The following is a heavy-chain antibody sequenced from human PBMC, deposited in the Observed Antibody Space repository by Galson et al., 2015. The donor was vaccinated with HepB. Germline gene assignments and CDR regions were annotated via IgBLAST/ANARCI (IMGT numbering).Heavy chain of an antibody. V-gene: IGHV3-30-3*01. CDR1: GFTFGSYA. J-gene: IGHJ3*01. D-gene: IGHD3-16*01. Sequence: SLRLSCAASGFTFGSYAVHWVRQAPGKGLEWVAVISYDGSNKYYGDSVKGRFTISRDSSKNTLYLQVNSLRAEDTAVYYCARIRGGAMYGAFDVWGQGTMVTVSS. CDR2: ISYDGSNK. CDR3: ARIRGGAMYGAFDV.